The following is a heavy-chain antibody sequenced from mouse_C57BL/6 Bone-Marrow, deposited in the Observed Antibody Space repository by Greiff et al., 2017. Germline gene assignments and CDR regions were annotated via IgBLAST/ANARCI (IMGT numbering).Heavy chain of an antibody. J-gene: IGHJ2*01. CDR2: IDPSDSYT. Sequence: QVHVKQPGAELVMPGASVKLSCKASGYTFTSYWMHWVKQRPGQGLEWIGEIDPSDSYTNYNQKFKGKSTLTVDKSSSTAYMQLSSLTSEDSAVYYCARDYFDYWGQGTTLTVSS. CDR3: ARDYFDY. V-gene: IGHV1-69*01. CDR1: GYTFTSYW.